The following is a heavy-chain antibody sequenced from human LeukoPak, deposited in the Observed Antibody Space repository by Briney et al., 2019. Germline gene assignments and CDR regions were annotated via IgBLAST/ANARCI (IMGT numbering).Heavy chain of an antibody. V-gene: IGHV1-2*02. Sequence: ASVKVSCKASGYTFTGYYMHWVRQAPGQGLEWMGWINPNSGGTNYAQKFQGRVTMTRDTSISTAYMELSRLRSDDTAVYYCASLSLVVPAAKQYNDMDVWGQGTTVTVSS. CDR2: INPNSGGT. D-gene: IGHD2-2*01. CDR1: GYTFTGYY. J-gene: IGHJ6*02. CDR3: ASLSLVVPAAKQYNDMDV.